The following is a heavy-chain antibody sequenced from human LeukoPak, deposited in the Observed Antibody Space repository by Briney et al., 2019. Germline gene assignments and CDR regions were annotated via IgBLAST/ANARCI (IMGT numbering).Heavy chain of an antibody. CDR1: GFTFSSYW. D-gene: IGHD6-13*01. V-gene: IGHV3-74*01. CDR3: ARAGYSGSWYTFDY. J-gene: IGHJ4*02. CDR2: INSDGIST. Sequence: PGGSLRLSCAASGFTFSSYWMHWVRQAPGKGLVWVSRINSDGISTNYADSVKGRFTISRDNAKNTLYLQMNSLRAEDTAVYYCARAGYSGSWYTFDYWGQGTLVTVSS.